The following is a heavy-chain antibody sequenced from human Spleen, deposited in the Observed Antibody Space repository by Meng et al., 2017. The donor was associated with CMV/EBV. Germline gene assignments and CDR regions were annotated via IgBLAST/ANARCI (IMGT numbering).Heavy chain of an antibody. D-gene: IGHD3-3*01. Sequence: GESLKISCAASGFTFSDYYMSWIRQAPGKGLEWVSYISGSGSTTYYADSVRGRFTISRDNAKNSLYLQMNSLRAEDTAVYYCARVLAYYDFWSAYYVGYFDYWGQGTLVTVSS. J-gene: IGHJ4*02. CDR2: ISGSGSTT. CDR1: GFTFSDYY. V-gene: IGHV3-11*04. CDR3: ARVLAYYDFWSAYYVGYFDY.